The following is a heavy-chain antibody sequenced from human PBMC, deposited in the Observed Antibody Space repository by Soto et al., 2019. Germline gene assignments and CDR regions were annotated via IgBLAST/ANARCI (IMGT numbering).Heavy chain of an antibody. CDR3: ARERYQVISDGMDV. Sequence: QVQLVQSGADVKTPGASVRVSCKASGYTFTGDYVHWVREAPGPGLEWMGWINPETGGTSYAQKFQGRVTLSRDTSINTAYLEMSRLRFDDAAVYFCARERYQVISDGMDVWGQGTTVTVSS. CDR2: INPETGGT. J-gene: IGHJ6*02. V-gene: IGHV1-2*02. CDR1: GYTFTGDY. D-gene: IGHD2-2*01.